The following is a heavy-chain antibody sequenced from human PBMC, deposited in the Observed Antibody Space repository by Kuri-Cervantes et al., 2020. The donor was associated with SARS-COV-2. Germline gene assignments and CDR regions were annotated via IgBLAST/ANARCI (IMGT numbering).Heavy chain of an antibody. D-gene: IGHD2-2*01. J-gene: IGHJ3*02. CDR2: ISSSSSTI. Sequence: GESLKISCAASGFTFSSYSMNWVRQAPGKGLEWVSYISSSSSTIYYADSVKGRFTISRDNAKNSLYLQMNSLRAEDTAVYYCARAVDCSNTSCYERVYAFDIWGQGTMVTVSS. CDR3: ARAVDCSNTSCYERVYAFDI. CDR1: GFTFSSYS. V-gene: IGHV3-48*01.